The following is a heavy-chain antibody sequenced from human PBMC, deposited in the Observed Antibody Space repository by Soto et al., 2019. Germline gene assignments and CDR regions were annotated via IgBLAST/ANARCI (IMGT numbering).Heavy chain of an antibody. Sequence: QVQLVESGGGVVQPGRSLRLSCAASGFTFSSYAMHWVRQAPGKGLEWVAVISYDGSNKYYADSVKGRFTISRDNSKNTLYLQMNSLRAEDTAVYYCARDMVLNYYGSGSPDYWGQGTLVTVSS. J-gene: IGHJ4*02. CDR3: ARDMVLNYYGSGSPDY. CDR1: GFTFSSYA. D-gene: IGHD3-10*01. CDR2: ISYDGSNK. V-gene: IGHV3-30-3*01.